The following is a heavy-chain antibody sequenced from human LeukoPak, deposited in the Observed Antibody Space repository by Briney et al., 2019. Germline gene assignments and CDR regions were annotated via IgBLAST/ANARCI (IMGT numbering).Heavy chain of an antibody. V-gene: IGHV3-74*01. J-gene: IGHJ4*02. CDR3: ARDSSAVVRGVVIDY. Sequence: PGGSLRLSCAASGFTFSSYWMHWVRQAPGKGLVWVSRINSDGSSTSYADSVKGRFTISRDNAKNTLYLQMNSLRAEDTAVYYCARDSSAVVRGVVIDYWGQGTLVTVSS. CDR1: GFTFSSYW. CDR2: INSDGSST. D-gene: IGHD3-10*01.